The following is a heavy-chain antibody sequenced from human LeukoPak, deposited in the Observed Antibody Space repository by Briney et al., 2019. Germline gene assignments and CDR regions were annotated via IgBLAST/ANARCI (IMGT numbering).Heavy chain of an antibody. Sequence: GESLKISCKGSGYRFTSYWIGWVRQMPGKGLEWVGIIYPGDSDTRYSPSFQGQVTISADKSINTAYLQWSSLKASDTAMYYCARHVLTVATPDGAFDIWGQGTMVSVSS. CDR1: GYRFTSYW. J-gene: IGHJ3*02. D-gene: IGHD4-23*01. CDR3: ARHVLTVATPDGAFDI. V-gene: IGHV5-51*01. CDR2: IYPGDSDT.